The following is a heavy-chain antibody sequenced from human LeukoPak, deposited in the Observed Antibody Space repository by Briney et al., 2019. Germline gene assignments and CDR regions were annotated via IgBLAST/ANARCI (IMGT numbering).Heavy chain of an antibody. CDR1: GGSIDSYY. D-gene: IGHD5-24*01. CDR2: IYTSGRT. Sequence: SETLSLTCTVSGGSIDSYYWSWIRQPAGKGLEWIGRIYTSGRTTYNPSLRSRVTMSVDSSRNQFSLKLSSVTAADTAVYYCAKGDPRDGYWVWGQGTLVTVSS. V-gene: IGHV4-4*07. J-gene: IGHJ4*02. CDR3: AKGDPRDGYWV.